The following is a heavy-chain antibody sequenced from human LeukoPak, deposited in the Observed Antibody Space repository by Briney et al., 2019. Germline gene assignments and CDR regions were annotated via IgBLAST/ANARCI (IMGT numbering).Heavy chain of an antibody. V-gene: IGHV4-31*03. CDR1: GGSISSGGYY. D-gene: IGHD3-22*01. CDR3: ASVIDYYDSSGYLPQDAFDI. J-gene: IGHJ3*02. CDR2: IYYSGST. Sequence: PSETLSLTCTVSGGSISSGGYYWSWIRQHPGKGLEWIGYIYYSGSTYCNPSLKSRVTISVDTSKNQFSLKLSSVTAADTAVYYCASVIDYYDSSGYLPQDAFDIWGQGTMVTVSS.